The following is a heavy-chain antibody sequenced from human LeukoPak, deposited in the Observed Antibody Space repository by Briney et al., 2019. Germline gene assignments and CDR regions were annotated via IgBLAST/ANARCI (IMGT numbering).Heavy chain of an antibody. CDR2: IYYSGST. CDR3: ARHVRRRDGYLFHFDY. Sequence: SETLSLTCTVSGGSISSSSYYWGWIRQPPGKGLEWIGSIYYSGSTNYNPSLKSRVTISVDTSKNQFSLKLSSVTAADTAVYYCARHVRRRDGYLFHFDYWGQGTLVTVSS. J-gene: IGHJ4*02. V-gene: IGHV4-39*01. CDR1: GGSISSSSYY. D-gene: IGHD5-24*01.